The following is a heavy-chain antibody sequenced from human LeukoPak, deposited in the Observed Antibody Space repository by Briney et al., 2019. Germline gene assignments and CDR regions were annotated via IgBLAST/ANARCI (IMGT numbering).Heavy chain of an antibody. V-gene: IGHV4-38-2*01. CDR2: IYHSGST. CDR3: ARHEAEMATILGNY. D-gene: IGHD5-24*01. CDR1: GYSISRGFY. Sequence: SETLSLTRAVSGYSISRGFYWGWIRQPPGKGLEWVGSIYHSGSTFYNPSLKSRVTISVDTSKNQFSLRLRSLTAADTAVYYCARHEAEMATILGNYWGQGTLVTVSS. J-gene: IGHJ4*02.